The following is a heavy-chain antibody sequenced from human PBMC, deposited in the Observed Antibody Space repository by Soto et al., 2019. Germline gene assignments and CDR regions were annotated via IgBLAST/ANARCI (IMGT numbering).Heavy chain of an antibody. V-gene: IGHV3-33*01. D-gene: IGHD6-19*01. CDR3: ARDLGNSSGSPLDL. J-gene: IGHJ5*02. CDR2: IWYDGSNK. CDR1: GFTFSNYG. Sequence: GGSLRLSCAASGFTFSNYGMHWVRQAPGKGLEWVAVIWYDGSNKYYVDSVKGRFTISRDNSKNTLFLQMSSLRAEEMAVYYCARDLGNSSGSPLDLWGQGTLVTVSS.